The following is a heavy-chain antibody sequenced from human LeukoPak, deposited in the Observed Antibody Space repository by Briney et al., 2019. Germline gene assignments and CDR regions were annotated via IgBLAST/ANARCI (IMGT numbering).Heavy chain of an antibody. J-gene: IGHJ4*02. CDR3: ARDEGAHFDY. V-gene: IGHV3-30-3*01. CDR1: GFTFSSYA. Sequence: GGSLRLSCAASGFTFSSYAMHWVRQAPGKGLEWVAVIPYDGSNKYYADSVKGRFTISRDNSKNTLYLQMNSLRAEDTAVYYCARDEGAHFDYWGQGTLVTVSS. CDR2: IPYDGSNK.